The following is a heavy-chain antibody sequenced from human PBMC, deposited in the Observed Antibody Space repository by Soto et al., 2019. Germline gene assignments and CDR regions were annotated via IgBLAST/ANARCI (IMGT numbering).Heavy chain of an antibody. CDR2: IYYSGST. CDR1: GGSISSYY. V-gene: IGHV4-59*01. J-gene: IGHJ6*02. D-gene: IGHD3-10*01. CDR3: ASSDTMDYYGIYGMDV. Sequence: SETLSLTCTVSGGSISSYYWSWIRQPPGKGLEWIGYIYYSGSTNYNPSLKSRVTISVDTSKNQFSLKLSSVTAADTAVYYCASSDTMDYYGIYGMDVWGQGTTVTVSS.